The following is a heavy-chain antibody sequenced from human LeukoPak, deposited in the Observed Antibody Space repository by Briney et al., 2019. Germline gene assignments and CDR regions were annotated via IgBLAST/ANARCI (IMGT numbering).Heavy chain of an antibody. CDR1: GFTFSSYG. CDR2: IRYDGSNK. Sequence: GGSLRLSCAASGFTFSSYGMHWVRQAPGKGLEWVAFIRYDGSNKYYADSVKGRFTISRDNAKNSLYLQMNSLRADDAAVYYCARDLDYSGPGTYRVPYYFGMDVWGQGTTVTVSS. D-gene: IGHD3-10*01. J-gene: IGHJ6*02. V-gene: IGHV3-30*02. CDR3: ARDLDYSGPGTYRVPYYFGMDV.